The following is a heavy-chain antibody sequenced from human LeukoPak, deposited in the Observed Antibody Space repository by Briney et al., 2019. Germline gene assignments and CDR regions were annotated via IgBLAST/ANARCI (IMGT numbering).Heavy chain of an antibody. D-gene: IGHD3-22*01. Sequence: SVKVSCKASGRTFISYTISWVRQAPGQGLEWMGRIIPILGIANYAQQFHGRVPITADKSTSTAYMELSSLRSEDTAVYYCARPLGYDSSGYFDYWGQGTLVTVSS. CDR1: GRTFISYT. J-gene: IGHJ4*02. CDR2: IIPILGIA. CDR3: ARPLGYDSSGYFDY. V-gene: IGHV1-69*02.